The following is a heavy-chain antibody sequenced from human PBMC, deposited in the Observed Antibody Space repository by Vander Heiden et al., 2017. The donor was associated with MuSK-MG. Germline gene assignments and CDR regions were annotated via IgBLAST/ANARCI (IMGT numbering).Heavy chain of an antibody. D-gene: IGHD7-27*01. CDR3: ARQSGDQAFDI. CDR1: GYSFTSYW. Sequence: EVQLVPSGAEVKKPGESLKIYCKGSGYSFTSYWIGWVRQMPGKGPEWMGIIYPGDSDTRYSPSLQGQVTFSADKSISTAYLQWSRMKASDTAMYYCARQSGDQAFDIWGQVTMVTVSS. J-gene: IGHJ3*02. CDR2: IYPGDSDT. V-gene: IGHV5-51*01.